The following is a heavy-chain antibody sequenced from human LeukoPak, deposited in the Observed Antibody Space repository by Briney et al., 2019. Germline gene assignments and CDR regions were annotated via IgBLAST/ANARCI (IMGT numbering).Heavy chain of an antibody. Sequence: SGGGLVHPGVSLRLTCTAYGLNFSSYSFHWVRQAPGKGLEWVSSIITRSGTYTYYADSVKGRFTISRDNSKNTLYLQMNSLSVKDTAVYYCARVGYYAPGPFSYFYDWSQGTLVTVSS. CDR1: GLNFSSYS. D-gene: IGHD3-10*01. J-gene: IGHJ4*02. CDR3: ARVGYYAPGPFSYFYD. V-gene: IGHV3-21*01. CDR2: IITRSGTYT.